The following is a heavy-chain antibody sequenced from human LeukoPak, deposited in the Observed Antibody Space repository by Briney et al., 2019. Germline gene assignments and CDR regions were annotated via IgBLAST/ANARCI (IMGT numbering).Heavy chain of an antibody. CDR1: GFTFSSYW. J-gene: IGHJ4*02. Sequence: GVSLRLSCAASGFTFSSYWMSWVRQVPRKGLEWVSSISNSGGSTYYADSVKGRFTISRDNSKDTLYLQMNSLRAEDTAVYYCAKEGFDSWGQGTLVTVSS. CDR2: ISNSGGST. CDR3: AKEGFDS. V-gene: IGHV3-23*01.